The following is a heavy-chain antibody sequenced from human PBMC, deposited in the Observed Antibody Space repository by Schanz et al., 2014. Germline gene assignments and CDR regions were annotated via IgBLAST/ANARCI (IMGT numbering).Heavy chain of an antibody. CDR3: AKDHPSSGWPAFDV. J-gene: IGHJ4*02. Sequence: EVQLVESGGGLVKPGGSLRLSCAASGFTFRNYGMNWVRQAPGRGLEWVSGITRQGTTYYGDFVRGRFSISRDLSSNTLYLQMNSLRADDSAIYYCAKDHPSSGWPAFDVWGQGTQVTVSS. D-gene: IGHD6-19*01. V-gene: IGHV3-23*04. CDR1: GFTFRNYG. CDR2: ITRQGTT.